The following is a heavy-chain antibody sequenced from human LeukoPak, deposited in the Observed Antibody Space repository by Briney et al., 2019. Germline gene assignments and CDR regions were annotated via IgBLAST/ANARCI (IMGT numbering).Heavy chain of an antibody. V-gene: IGHV4-4*08. D-gene: IGHD2-2*02. CDR1: GGSLSSSY. Sequence: SETLSLTCTVSGGSLSSSYWSWIRQTPGKGLEWIANIHTSGITNYNPSLKSRVTISVDTSKNQFSLKLNSVTAADTAVYYCAGECSFAICFNSWGQGTLVTVSS. J-gene: IGHJ5*02. CDR2: IHTSGIT. CDR3: AGECSFAICFNS.